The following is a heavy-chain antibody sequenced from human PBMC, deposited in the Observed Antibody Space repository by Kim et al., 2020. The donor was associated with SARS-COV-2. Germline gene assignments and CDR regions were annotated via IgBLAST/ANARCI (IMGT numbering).Heavy chain of an antibody. Sequence: ASVKVSCKASGYTFTSYGISWVRQAPGQGLEWMGWISAYNGNTNYAQKLQGRVTMTTDTSTSTAYMELRSLRSDDTAVYYCARAPGYSSSWYGDYYYYYMDVWGKGTPVTVSS. J-gene: IGHJ6*03. CDR1: GYTFTSYG. V-gene: IGHV1-18*01. CDR3: ARAPGYSSSWYGDYYYYYMDV. CDR2: ISAYNGNT. D-gene: IGHD6-13*01.